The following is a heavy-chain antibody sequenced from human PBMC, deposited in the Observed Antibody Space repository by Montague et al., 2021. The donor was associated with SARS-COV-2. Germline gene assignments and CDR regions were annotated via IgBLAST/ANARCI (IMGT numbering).Heavy chain of an antibody. D-gene: IGHD3-10*01. Sequence: SETLSLTCTVSGGSISSYHWSRIRQPPGRGLQWIGYISYSGSTNYNPSLKRRVTISVDTSKNHFTLRLSSVTASDTAVYYCARRGSSVWGVTVSADLDYWGQGILVIVSS. V-gene: IGHV4-59*12. CDR1: GGSISSYH. CDR3: ARRGSSVWGVTVSADLDY. CDR2: ISYSGST. J-gene: IGHJ4*02.